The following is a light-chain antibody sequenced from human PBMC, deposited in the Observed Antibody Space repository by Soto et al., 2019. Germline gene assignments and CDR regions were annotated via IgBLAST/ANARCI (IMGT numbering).Light chain of an antibody. CDR2: SNS. J-gene: IGLJ3*02. V-gene: IGLV1-40*01. CDR3: QSYDSSLSGWV. Sequence: QSVLTQPPSVSGAPGQRVTISCTGITSLIGTGYDVHWYQQFPGSAPKLLIYSNSHRSSGVPERFSGSKSGTSASLVITGLQAEDEADYYCQSYDSSLSGWVFGGGTKLTVL. CDR1: TSLIGTGYD.